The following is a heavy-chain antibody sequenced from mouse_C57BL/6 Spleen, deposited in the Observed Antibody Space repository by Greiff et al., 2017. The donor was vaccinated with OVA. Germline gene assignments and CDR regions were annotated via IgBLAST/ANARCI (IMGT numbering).Heavy chain of an antibody. CDR3: TEELGGGYFDY. Sequence: EVMLVESGGGLVQPGGSMKLSCVASGFTFSNYWMNWVRQSPEKGLEWVAQIRLKSDNYATHYAESVKGRFTISRDDSKSSVYLQMNNLRAEDTGIYYCTEELGGGYFDYGAKAPLSQSPQ. J-gene: IGHJ2*01. CDR1: GFTFSNYW. D-gene: IGHD4-1*01. CDR2: IRLKSDNYAT. V-gene: IGHV6-3*01.